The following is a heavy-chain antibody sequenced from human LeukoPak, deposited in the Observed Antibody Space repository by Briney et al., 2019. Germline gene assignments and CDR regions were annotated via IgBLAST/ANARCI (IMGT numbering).Heavy chain of an antibody. V-gene: IGHV3-33*01. CDR1: GFTFSRYA. Sequence: GGSLRLSCAASGFTFSRYAMHWVRQAPGKGLEWVAFIWNDGSTQDYADSVKGRFTISRDNSKKMLYVQMNSLRVDDTAVYYCARDWYYDSAGYFPYWGLGTLVTVSS. CDR2: IWNDGSTQ. CDR3: ARDWYYDSAGYFPY. D-gene: IGHD3-22*01. J-gene: IGHJ4*02.